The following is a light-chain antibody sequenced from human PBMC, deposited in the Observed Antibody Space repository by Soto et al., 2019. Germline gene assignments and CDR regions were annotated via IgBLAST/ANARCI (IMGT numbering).Light chain of an antibody. J-gene: IGKJ1*01. Sequence: EIVMTQSPATLSVSPGERATLSCRASQSLNRNLAWYQQKPGQAPRLLISAASTRATGIPARFSGSGSETEFTLTISSLQSEDFAVYYCQQYNNWWTFGQGTKVEMK. CDR3: QQYNNWWT. CDR2: AAS. V-gene: IGKV3-15*01. CDR1: QSLNRN.